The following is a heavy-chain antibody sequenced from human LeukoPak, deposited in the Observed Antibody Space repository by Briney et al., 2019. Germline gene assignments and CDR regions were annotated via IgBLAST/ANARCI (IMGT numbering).Heavy chain of an antibody. J-gene: IGHJ6*02. CDR3: AKSGGYSSSWPPWEDYYYYGMDV. Sequence: GGSLRLSCAASGFTFSSYAMSWVRQAPGKGLEWVSGISGSGGSTYYADSVNGRFTISRDNSKSTLYLQMNSLRAEDTAVYYCAKSGGYSSSWPPWEDYYYYGMDVWGQGTTVTVSS. D-gene: IGHD6-13*01. CDR2: ISGSGGST. CDR1: GFTFSSYA. V-gene: IGHV3-23*01.